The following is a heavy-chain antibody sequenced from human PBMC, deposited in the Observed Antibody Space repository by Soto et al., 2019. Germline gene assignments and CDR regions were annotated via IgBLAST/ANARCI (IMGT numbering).Heavy chain of an antibody. CDR3: ARVFSAGSGWMYYFDF. V-gene: IGHV4-4*02. Sequence: QVQLRESGPGLVEASGTLSLTCEASTGSISSGNWWSWVRQPPGKGLEWIGEIYYSGATNYNPSRKIRITMAIDKSKDHFSLGLRSATAAFTAVYYCARVFSAGSGWMYYFDFWGQGTLVSVCS. CDR2: IYYSGAT. CDR1: TGSISSGNW. J-gene: IGHJ4*02. D-gene: IGHD6-13*01.